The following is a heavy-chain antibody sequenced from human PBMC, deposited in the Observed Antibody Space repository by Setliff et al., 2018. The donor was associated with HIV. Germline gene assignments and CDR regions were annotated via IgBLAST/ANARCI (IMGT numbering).Heavy chain of an antibody. Sequence: PSETLSLTCTVSGETIRNGFYYWHWMRQPPGKGLEWIGSIYYSGSTYYKSSLKSRVTISVDTSKNQFSLRLSSVTAADTAVYYCARGGGPDTNFDSWGRGTLVTVSS. V-gene: IGHV4-39*07. CDR3: ARGGGPDTNFDS. CDR2: IYYSGST. J-gene: IGHJ4*02. CDR1: GETIRNGFYY.